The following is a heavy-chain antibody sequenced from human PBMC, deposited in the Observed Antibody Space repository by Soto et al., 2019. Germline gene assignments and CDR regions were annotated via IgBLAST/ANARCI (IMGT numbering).Heavy chain of an antibody. V-gene: IGHV4-59*02. CDR2: IHYSGNT. J-gene: IGHJ5*01. Sequence: SETLSLTCTVSSGSVSDYYWSWIRQPPGKGLEWIGYIHYSGNTNYNPSLKSRVTISTATSESQFSQNLSSVTAADTAVYYCARETYYSGWFDSWGRGTLVTVSS. CDR3: ARETYYSGWFDS. D-gene: IGHD3-10*01. CDR1: SGSVSDYY.